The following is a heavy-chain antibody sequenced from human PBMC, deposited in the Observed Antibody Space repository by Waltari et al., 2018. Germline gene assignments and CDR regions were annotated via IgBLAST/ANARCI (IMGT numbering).Heavy chain of an antibody. CDR1: GGSISSSSYY. CDR2: IYYSGGT. CDR3: ASLYYDSSGYYPYAEYFQH. J-gene: IGHJ1*01. V-gene: IGHV4-39*01. Sequence: QLQLQESGPGLVKPSETLSLTCTVSGGSISSSSYYWGWIRQPPGKGLEWIGSIYYSGGTYYNPALKSRVTISVDTSKNQFSLKLSSVTAADTAVYYCASLYYDSSGYYPYAEYFQHWGQGTLVTVSS. D-gene: IGHD3-22*01.